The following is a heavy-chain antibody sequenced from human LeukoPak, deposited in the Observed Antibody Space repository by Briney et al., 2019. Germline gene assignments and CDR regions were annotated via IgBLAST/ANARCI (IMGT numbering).Heavy chain of an antibody. CDR3: ARPQNSGYYYYLDL. Sequence: SETLSLTCTVSGGSITSYYWSWIRQPPGKGLEWIGYIYNSGSTSYNPSLKSGVTMSVDTSKNQLSLKLSSVTAADTAIYYCARPQNSGYYYYLDLWGRGTLVTVSS. CDR1: GGSITSYY. CDR2: IYNSGST. D-gene: IGHD3-22*01. V-gene: IGHV4-59*08. J-gene: IGHJ2*01.